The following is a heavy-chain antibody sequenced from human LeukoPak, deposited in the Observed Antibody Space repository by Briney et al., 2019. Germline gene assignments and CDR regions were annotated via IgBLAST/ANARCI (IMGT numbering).Heavy chain of an antibody. CDR2: IYYSGST. CDR1: GGSTSSSSYY. V-gene: IGHV4-39*01. D-gene: IGHD4-23*01. J-gene: IGHJ4*02. Sequence: SETLSLTCTVSGGSTSSSSYYWGWIRQPPGKGLEWIGSIYYSGSTYYNPSLKSRVTISVDTSKNQFSLKLSSVTAADTAVYYCARLSTVVTPYFDYWGQGTLVTVSS. CDR3: ARLSTVVTPYFDY.